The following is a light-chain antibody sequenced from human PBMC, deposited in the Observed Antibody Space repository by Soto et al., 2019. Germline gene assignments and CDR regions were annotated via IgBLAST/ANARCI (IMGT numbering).Light chain of an antibody. J-gene: IGKJ1*01. CDR2: GAF. CDR1: QSIRSNY. Sequence: EIVLTQSPGTLSLSPGERATLSCRASQSIRSNYLAWYQQKPGQAPRFLIYGAFSRATGIPDRFSGSGSGTDFTLTISRLEPEDFAVYYCQQYSSSWTFGQGTKVDIK. V-gene: IGKV3-20*01. CDR3: QQYSSSWT.